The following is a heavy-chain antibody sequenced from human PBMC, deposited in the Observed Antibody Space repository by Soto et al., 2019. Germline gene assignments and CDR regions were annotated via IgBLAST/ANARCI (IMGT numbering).Heavy chain of an antibody. CDR3: ARDIGCSGGSCYYYGMDV. D-gene: IGHD2-15*01. CDR1: GFTFSSYS. CDR2: INSISSTI. V-gene: IGHV3-48*02. Sequence: GGSLRLSCAASGFTFSSYSMNWVRQAPGKGLEWVSYINSISSTIYYADSVEGRFTISRDNAKNSLYLQMNSLRDEDTAVYYCARDIGCSGGSCYYYGMDVWGQGTTVTVSS. J-gene: IGHJ6*02.